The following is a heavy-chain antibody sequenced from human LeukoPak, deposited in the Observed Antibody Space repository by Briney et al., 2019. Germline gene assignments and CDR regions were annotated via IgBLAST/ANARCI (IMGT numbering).Heavy chain of an antibody. CDR3: ATGLNSGGAFDT. V-gene: IGHV3-30*02. CDR1: GFTFSSYG. Sequence: GGSLRLSCAASGFTFSSYGMHWVRQAPGKGLEWVAFIRYDGSNKYYADSVKGRFTISRDNSMHTLYLQMSSLRANDTAVYYCATGLNSGGAFDTWGQGTMVTVSS. J-gene: IGHJ3*02. D-gene: IGHD1-26*01. CDR2: IRYDGSNK.